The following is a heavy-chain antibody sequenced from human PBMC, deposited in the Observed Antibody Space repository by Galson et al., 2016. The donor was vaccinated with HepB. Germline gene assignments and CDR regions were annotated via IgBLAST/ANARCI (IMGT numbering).Heavy chain of an antibody. CDR1: GFTFSSHW. CDR2: INSDGSST. CDR3: ASSVRGSGSPPGGY. D-gene: IGHD3-10*01. J-gene: IGHJ4*02. Sequence: SLRLSCAASGFTFSSHWMHWVRQAPGKGLVWVSRINSDGSSTGLADSVKGRFTISRDNAKNTLYLQMNSLRAEDTAVYYCASSVRGSGSPPGGYWGQGILVTVSS. V-gene: IGHV3-74*01.